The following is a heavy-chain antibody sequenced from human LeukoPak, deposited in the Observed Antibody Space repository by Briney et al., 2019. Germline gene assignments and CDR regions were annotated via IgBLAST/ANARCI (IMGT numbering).Heavy chain of an antibody. J-gene: IGHJ4*02. V-gene: IGHV4-30-4*08. CDR1: GGSISSGDYY. Sequence: SETLSLTCTVSGGSISSGDYYWSWIRQPPGKGLEWIGYIYYSGSTYYNPSLKSRVTISVDTSKNQFSLKLSSVTAADTAVYYCAGGDYDYVWGSFLPPPLWYWGQGTLVTVSS. D-gene: IGHD3-16*01. CDR3: AGGDYDYVWGSFLPPPLWY. CDR2: IYYSGST.